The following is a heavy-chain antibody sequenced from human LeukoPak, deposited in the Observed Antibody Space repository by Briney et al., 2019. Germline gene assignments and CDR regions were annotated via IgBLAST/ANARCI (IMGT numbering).Heavy chain of an antibody. J-gene: IGHJ6*02. D-gene: IGHD3-10*02. CDR2: ISSSSSYI. CDR1: GFTFGDYA. V-gene: IGHV3-21*01. Sequence: GGSLRLSCTASGFTFGDYAMNWVRQAPGKGLEWVSSISSSSSYIYYADSVKGRFTISRDNAKNSLYLQMNSLRAEDTAVYYCARDVRSLMDVWGQGTTVTVS. CDR3: ARDVRSLMDV.